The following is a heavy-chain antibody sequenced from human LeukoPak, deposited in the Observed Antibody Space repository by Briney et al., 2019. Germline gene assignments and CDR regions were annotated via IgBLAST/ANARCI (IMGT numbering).Heavy chain of an antibody. CDR1: GGTFSSYA. D-gene: IGHD2/OR15-2a*01. CDR3: AKYSDSTGAHYFDY. V-gene: IGHV3-23*01. CDR2: ISGSGANT. Sequence: GASVKVSCKASGGTFSSYAMTWVRQAPGKGLEWVSTISGSGANTYYADSVKGRFTISRDNSKNTLSLQMNSLRVEDTALYYCAKYSDSTGAHYFDYWGQGTLVTVSS. J-gene: IGHJ4*02.